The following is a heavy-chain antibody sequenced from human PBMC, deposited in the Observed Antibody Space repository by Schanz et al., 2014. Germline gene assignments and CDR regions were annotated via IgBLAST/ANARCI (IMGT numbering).Heavy chain of an antibody. D-gene: IGHD2-8*01. CDR1: GFNFKAYA. CDR2: ISARGEVS. CDR3: AKWEDIVPEPEPMRGWFDS. J-gene: IGHJ5*01. Sequence: EVQLVESGGGVVQPGGSLRLSCAASGFNFKAYAMTWVRQAPGKGLEWVSVISARGEVSKYSDSVKGRFIVSRDNSRATLFLQMDSLRAADTAFYYCAKWEDIVPEPEPMRGWFDSWGQGILVTVSS. V-gene: IGHV3-23*04.